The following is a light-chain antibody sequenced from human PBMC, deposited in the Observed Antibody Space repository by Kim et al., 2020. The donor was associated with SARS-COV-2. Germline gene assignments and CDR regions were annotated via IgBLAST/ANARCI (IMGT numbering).Light chain of an antibody. Sequence: DIVMTQSPDSLAVSLGERATINCKSSQSVLYSSNNKNYFAWYQQKPGQPPKLLIYWASTRQSGVPDRFSGSGSGTDFTLPISSLQAEDVEVYYCQQYYSTPRTFGQGTKVDIK. CDR1: QSVLYSSNNKNY. V-gene: IGKV4-1*01. J-gene: IGKJ1*01. CDR3: QQYYSTPRT. CDR2: WAS.